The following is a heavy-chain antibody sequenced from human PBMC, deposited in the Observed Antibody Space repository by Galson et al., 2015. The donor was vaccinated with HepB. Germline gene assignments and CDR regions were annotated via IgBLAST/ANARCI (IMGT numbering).Heavy chain of an antibody. CDR1: GFTFSSSA. J-gene: IGHJ6*02. V-gene: IGHV3-30-3*01. D-gene: IGHD4-17*01. CDR3: ARTRFSYGAQNYYAMDV. Sequence: SLRLSCAASGFTFSSSAIHWVRQAPGKGLEWVALISSDGSNKYYADSVKGRFTISRDNSKNTLYLQMNSLRDEDTAVYYCARTRFSYGAQNYYAMDVWGQGTTVTVSS. CDR2: ISSDGSNK.